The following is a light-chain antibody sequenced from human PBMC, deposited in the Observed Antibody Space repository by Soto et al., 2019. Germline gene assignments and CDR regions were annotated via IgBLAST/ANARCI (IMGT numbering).Light chain of an antibody. Sequence: EIVLTQSPGTLSLSPGERATLSCRASQTVSSRYLAWYQQKPGQAPRLLMYGASNRATGIPDRFSGSGSGTDFTLTISRPEPEDFAVYFCQQYGRSPPFTFGQGTKVDIK. CDR2: GAS. CDR3: QQYGRSPPFT. J-gene: IGKJ2*01. V-gene: IGKV3-20*01. CDR1: QTVSSRY.